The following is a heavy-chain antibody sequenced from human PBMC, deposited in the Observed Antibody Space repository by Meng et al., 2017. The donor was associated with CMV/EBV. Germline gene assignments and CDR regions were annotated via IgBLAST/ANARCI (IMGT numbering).Heavy chain of an antibody. Sequence: GESLKISCAASGFTFSSYVMHWVRQAPGKGLEWVAVISYDGSNKYYADSVKGRFTISRDNSKNTLYLQMNSLRAEDTAVYYCARGAPEGYWGQGTLVTVSS. J-gene: IGHJ4*02. CDR2: ISYDGSNK. CDR3: ARGAPEGY. CDR1: GFTFSSYV. V-gene: IGHV3-30-3*01.